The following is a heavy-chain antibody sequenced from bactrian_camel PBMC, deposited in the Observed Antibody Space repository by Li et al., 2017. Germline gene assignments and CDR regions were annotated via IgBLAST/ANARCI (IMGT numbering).Heavy chain of an antibody. CDR2: ITTGTGNT. J-gene: IGHJ4*01. CDR1: GYTYNRNC. Sequence: EVQLVESGGGSVQAGGSLRLSCAASGYTYNRNCMAWFRQAPGKEREGVATITTGTGNTDYADSVKGRFTISQDGAENTVYLQMNGLKPEDTAMYYCAASRLGSTINWRQERRYGYWGQGTQVTVS. D-gene: IGHD4*01. CDR3: AASRLGSTINWRQERRYGY. V-gene: IGHV3S40*01.